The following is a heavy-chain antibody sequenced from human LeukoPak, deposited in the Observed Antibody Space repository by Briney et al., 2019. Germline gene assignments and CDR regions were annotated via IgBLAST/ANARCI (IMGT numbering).Heavy chain of an antibody. J-gene: IGHJ4*02. CDR1: GFTFSSYS. CDR2: ISSSSSYI. CDR3: ARSPWLVHTRYYFDY. V-gene: IGHV3-21*01. Sequence: GGSLRLSCEASGFTFSSYSMNWVRQAPGKGLEWVSSISSSSSYIYYADSVKGRFTISRDNAKNSLYLQMNSLRAEDTAVYYCARSPWLVHTRYYFDYWGQGTLVTVSS. D-gene: IGHD6-19*01.